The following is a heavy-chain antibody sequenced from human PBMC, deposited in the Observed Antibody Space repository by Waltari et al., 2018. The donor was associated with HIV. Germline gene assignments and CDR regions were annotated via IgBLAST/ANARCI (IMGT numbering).Heavy chain of an antibody. CDR3: ASTVYRGDYYYYGMDV. CDR1: GGTFSNYA. Sequence: QVQLVQSGAEVKKPGSSVKVSCKASGGTFSNYAISWVRQASGQGLEWMGGIIPIFGSTNFAQNFRGRVTMTADESTSTAYMELSSLRSEDTAVYYCASTVYRGDYYYYGMDVWGQGTTVTVSS. D-gene: IGHD4-17*01. V-gene: IGHV1-69*13. J-gene: IGHJ6*02. CDR2: IIPIFGST.